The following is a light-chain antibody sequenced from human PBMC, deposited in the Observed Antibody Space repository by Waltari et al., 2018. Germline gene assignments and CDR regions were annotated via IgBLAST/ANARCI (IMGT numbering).Light chain of an antibody. J-gene: IGKJ1*01. CDR3: QHRRNWPLTWT. CDR2: DAS. Sequence: IVLTQSPATLSLSLGVRATLSCRASHRFSKYLAWYQQKPGQAPRLLIYDASVRATGVPARVRASGSGTDFSLTISSLEAADVAVDYCQHRRNWPLTWTFGQGTKVELK. V-gene: IGKV3-11*01. CDR1: HRFSKY.